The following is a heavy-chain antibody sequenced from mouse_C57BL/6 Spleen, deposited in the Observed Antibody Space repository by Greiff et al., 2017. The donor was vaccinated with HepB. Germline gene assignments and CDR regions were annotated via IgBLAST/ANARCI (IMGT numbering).Heavy chain of an antibody. Sequence: QVQLQQPGAELVKPGASVKLSCKASGYTFTSYWMQWVKQRPGQGLEWIVEIDPSDSYTNYNQKFKGKATLTVDTSSSTAYMQLSSLTSEDSAVYYCARERTGTPFAYWGQGTLVTVSA. V-gene: IGHV1-50*01. CDR2: IDPSDSYT. J-gene: IGHJ3*01. CDR3: ARERTGTPFAY. D-gene: IGHD4-1*01. CDR1: GYTFTSYW.